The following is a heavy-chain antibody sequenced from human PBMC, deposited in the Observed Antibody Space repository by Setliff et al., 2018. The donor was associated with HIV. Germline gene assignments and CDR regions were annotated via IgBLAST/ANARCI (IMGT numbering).Heavy chain of an antibody. D-gene: IGHD3-3*01. CDR1: GAYISSYY. J-gene: IGHJ5*02. CDR3: ARDLGRITLSGVNEGWFDP. V-gene: IGHV4-59*01. Sequence: SETLSLTCTVSGAYISSYYWSWIRQPPGKGLEWIGDIYYSGNTHFNPSLKSRVTISLDTSKNQVFLKLTSVAAADTAVYYCARDLGRITLSGVNEGWFDPWGQGTLVTVSS. CDR2: IYYSGNT.